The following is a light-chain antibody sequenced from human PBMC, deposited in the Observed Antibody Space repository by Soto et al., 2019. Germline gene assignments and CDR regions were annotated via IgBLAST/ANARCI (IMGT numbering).Light chain of an antibody. CDR1: QGMRSY. V-gene: IGKV1-39*01. CDR3: QQTYTVPWT. Sequence: DIQMTQSPSSLSASVGDRVTITCRASQGMRSYLNWFQQHPGKAPKLLIYGASSLQRGAPSRFSGSGSGTDFTLTINSLQPEDFATYYCQQTYTVPWTFGQGTKVEVK. J-gene: IGKJ1*01. CDR2: GAS.